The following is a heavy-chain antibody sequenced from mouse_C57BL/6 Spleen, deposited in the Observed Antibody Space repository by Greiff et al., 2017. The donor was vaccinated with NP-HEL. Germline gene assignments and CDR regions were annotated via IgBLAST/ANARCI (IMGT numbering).Heavy chain of an antibody. CDR3: TRKFYYYGSRGYFDV. CDR1: GYTFTDYE. Sequence: VKLVESGAELVRPGASVTLSCKASGYTFTDYEMHWVKQTPVHGLEWIGAIDPETGGTAYNQKFKGKAILTADKSSSTAYMELRSLTSEDSAVYYCTRKFYYYGSRGYFDVWGTGTTVTVSS. CDR2: IDPETGGT. J-gene: IGHJ1*03. D-gene: IGHD1-1*01. V-gene: IGHV1-15*01.